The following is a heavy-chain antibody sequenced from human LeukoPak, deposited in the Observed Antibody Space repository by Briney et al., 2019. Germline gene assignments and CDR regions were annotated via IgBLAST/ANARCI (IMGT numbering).Heavy chain of an antibody. J-gene: IGHJ4*02. CDR3: ARTANDDSGSYAYYFDY. CDR1: GGSISSYY. Sequence: PSQTLSLTCAVSGGSISSYYWSWIRQPPGKGLEWIGYIYYSGSTNYNPSLKSRVTISVDTSKNQFSLKLSSVTAADTAVYYCARTANDDSGSYAYYFDYWGQGTLVAVSS. D-gene: IGHD1-26*01. V-gene: IGHV4-59*01. CDR2: IYYSGST.